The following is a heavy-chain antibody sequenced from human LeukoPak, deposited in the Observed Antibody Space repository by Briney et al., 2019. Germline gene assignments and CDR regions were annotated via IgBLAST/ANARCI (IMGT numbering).Heavy chain of an antibody. CDR3: ARDGPGYSFDY. V-gene: IGHV3-33*01. D-gene: IGHD5-18*01. J-gene: IGHJ4*02. Sequence: GGSLRLSCAASGFIFSSYGMHWVRQAPGKGLEWVALIWYDGSKRSYADSVKGRFTISRDNARNSLYLQMNSLRAEDTAVYYCARDGPGYSFDYWGQGTLVTVSS. CDR1: GFIFSSYG. CDR2: IWYDGSKR.